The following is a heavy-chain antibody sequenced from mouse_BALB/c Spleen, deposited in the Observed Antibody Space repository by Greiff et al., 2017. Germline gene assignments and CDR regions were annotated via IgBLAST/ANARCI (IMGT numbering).Heavy chain of an antibody. Sequence: DVHLVESGGGLVQPGGSLRLSCATSGFTFTDYYMSWVRQPPGKALEWLGFIRNKANGYTTEYSASVKGRFTISRDNSQSILYLQMNTLRAEDSATYYCARDSTGTRTWFAYWGQGTLVTVSA. V-gene: IGHV7-3*02. CDR2: IRNKANGYTT. CDR3: ARDSTGTRTWFAY. D-gene: IGHD4-1*02. CDR1: GFTFTDYY. J-gene: IGHJ3*01.